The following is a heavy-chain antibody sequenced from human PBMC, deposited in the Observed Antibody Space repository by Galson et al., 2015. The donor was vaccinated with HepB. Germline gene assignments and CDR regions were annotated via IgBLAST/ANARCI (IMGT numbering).Heavy chain of an antibody. J-gene: IGHJ4*02. D-gene: IGHD4-17*01. CDR1: GFTVSSNY. CDR2: IYSGGNT. V-gene: IGHV3-66*02. CDR3: VSFDPYGDYSPYC. Sequence: SLRLSCAASGFTVSSNYMSWVRQAPGKGLEWVSVIYSGGNTYYADSVKGRFTISRDNSKNTLYLQMNSLRPEDTAVYYCVSFDPYGDYSPYCWGQGTLVTVSS.